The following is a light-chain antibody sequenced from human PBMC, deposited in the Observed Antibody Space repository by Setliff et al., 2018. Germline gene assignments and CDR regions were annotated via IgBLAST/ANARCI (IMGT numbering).Light chain of an antibody. V-gene: IGKV3-20*01. CDR2: ITS. CDR3: QQHGSLPVS. Sequence: EIVLTQSPGTLSLSPGERATLSCRASQSVNNNFLAWYQQKPGQAPRLLIYITSIRATGIPARFSGSGSGTDFTLTITGLEPEDSAVYYCQQHGSLPVSFGGGTKVDNK. CDR1: QSVNNNF. J-gene: IGKJ4*01.